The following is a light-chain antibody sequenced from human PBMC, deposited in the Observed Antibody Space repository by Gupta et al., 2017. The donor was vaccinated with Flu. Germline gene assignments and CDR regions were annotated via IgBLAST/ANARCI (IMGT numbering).Light chain of an antibody. CDR2: DVN. CDR3: SSSTSSSTFV. J-gene: IGLJ1*01. V-gene: IGLV2-14*01. Sequence: QSALTQPASVSGSPGQSITISCAGTSSDVGGYDSVSWYQQHPGKAPKLMIYDVNNRPSGVSNRFSGSKSGSTASLTISGLQAGDEADYYCSSSTSSSTFVFGTGTKVTVL. CDR1: SSDVGGYDS.